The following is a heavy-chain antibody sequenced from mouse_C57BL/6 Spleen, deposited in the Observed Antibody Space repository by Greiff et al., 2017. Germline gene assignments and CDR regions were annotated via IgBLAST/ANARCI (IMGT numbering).Heavy chain of an antibody. CDR2: ISSGSSTI. V-gene: IGHV5-17*01. CDR1: GFTFSDYG. CDR3: AKGYGYFDD. D-gene: IGHD1-1*01. J-gene: IGHJ2*01. Sequence: EVKLPESGGCLVKPGGSLKLSCAASGFTFSDYGMHWVRQAPEKGLEWVAYISSGSSTIYYADTVKGRFTISRDNAKNTLCLQITSLRSEDTAVYYCAKGYGYFDDWGKGTTLTVSS.